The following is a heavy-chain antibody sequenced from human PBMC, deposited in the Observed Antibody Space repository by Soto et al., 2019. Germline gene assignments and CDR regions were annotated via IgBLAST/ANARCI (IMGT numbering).Heavy chain of an antibody. V-gene: IGHV1-8*02. CDR1: EYTFTNYA. CDR2: INPNSGNT. Sequence: ASVKVSCKASEYTFTNYALHWVRQAPGQRLEWMGWINPNSGNTGYAQKFQGRVTMTRNTSISTAYMELSSLRSEDTAVYYCARERTVAGNDYWGQGTLVTVSS. J-gene: IGHJ4*02. CDR3: ARERTVAGNDY. D-gene: IGHD6-19*01.